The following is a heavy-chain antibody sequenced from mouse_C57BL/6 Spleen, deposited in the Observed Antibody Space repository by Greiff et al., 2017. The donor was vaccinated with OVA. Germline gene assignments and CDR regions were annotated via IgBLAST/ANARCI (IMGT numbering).Heavy chain of an antibody. J-gene: IGHJ2*01. CDR3: ARRGVDSSGYVSDY. CDR1: GYTFTSYW. V-gene: IGHV1-55*01. CDR2: IYPGSGST. D-gene: IGHD3-2*02. Sequence: VQLQQPGAELVKPGASVKMSCKASGYTFTSYWITWVKQRPGQGLEWIGDIYPGSGSTNYNEKFKSKATLTVDTSSSTAYMQLSSLTSEDSAVYYCARRGVDSSGYVSDYWGQGTTLTVSS.